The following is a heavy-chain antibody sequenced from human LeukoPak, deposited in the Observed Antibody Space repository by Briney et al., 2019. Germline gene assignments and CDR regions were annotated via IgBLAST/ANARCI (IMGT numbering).Heavy chain of an antibody. CDR2: INHSGST. D-gene: IGHD3-22*01. V-gene: IGHV4-34*01. CDR1: GGSFSGYY. Sequence: MPSETLSLTCAVYGGSFSGYYWSWIRQPPGKGLEWIGEINHSGSTNYNPSLKSRVTISVDTSKNQFSLKLSSVTAADTAVYYCARAVVITTHAFDIWGQGTMVTVSS. J-gene: IGHJ3*02. CDR3: ARAVVITTHAFDI.